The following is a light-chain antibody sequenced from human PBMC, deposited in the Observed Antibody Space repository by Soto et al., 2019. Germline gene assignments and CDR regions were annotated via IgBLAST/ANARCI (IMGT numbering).Light chain of an antibody. J-gene: IGKJ1*01. Sequence: DIQMTQSPSSLSASVGDRVTINCRASQSIMSHLNWYQHKSGKAPKLLIYAASSLHSGVPSRFSGSGSGTDFTLTISSLQAEDFGTYYCQHAYNTPRTFGQGTKVEIK. CDR3: QHAYNTPRT. V-gene: IGKV1-39*01. CDR2: AAS. CDR1: QSIMSH.